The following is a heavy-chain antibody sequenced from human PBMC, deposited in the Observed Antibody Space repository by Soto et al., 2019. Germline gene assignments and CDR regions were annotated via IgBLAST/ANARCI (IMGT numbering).Heavy chain of an antibody. V-gene: IGHV3-53*02. CDR1: GFTVSSNY. Sequence: EVQLVETGGGLIQPGGSLRLSCAASGFTVSSNYMNWVRQAPGKGLEWVSIIYSDGITSYADSVKGRFTISRDNFKNTLHLQLNSLRAEDTAVYYCAILSDCGQGTLVTVSS. CDR2: IYSDGIT. D-gene: IGHD3-3*01. J-gene: IGHJ4*02. CDR3: AILSD.